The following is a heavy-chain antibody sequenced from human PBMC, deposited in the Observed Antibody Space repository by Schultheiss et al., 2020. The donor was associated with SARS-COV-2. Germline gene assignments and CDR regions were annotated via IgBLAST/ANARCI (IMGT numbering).Heavy chain of an antibody. CDR1: GFTFSSYA. CDR2: ISYDGSNK. Sequence: GGSLRLSCAASGFTFSSYAMHWVRQAPGKGLEWVAVISYDGSNKYYADSVKGRFTISRDNSKNTLYLQMNSLRAEDTAVYYCARGRRDTAMVRYYYYYYYMDVWGKGTTVTVSS. CDR3: ARGRRDTAMVRYYYYYYYMDV. D-gene: IGHD5-18*01. J-gene: IGHJ6*03. V-gene: IGHV3-30*01.